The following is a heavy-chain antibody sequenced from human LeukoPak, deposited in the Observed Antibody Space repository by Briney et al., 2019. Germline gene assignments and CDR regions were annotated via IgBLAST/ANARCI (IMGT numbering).Heavy chain of an antibody. V-gene: IGHV3-7*01. CDR2: IKQDGSDK. J-gene: IGHJ4*02. CDR3: ARDHRGIFSPFDY. CDR1: GFTFDDYG. D-gene: IGHD3-3*01. Sequence: GGSLRLSCAASGFTFDDYGMNWVRQAPGKGLEWVANIKQDGSDKYYVDSVKGRFIISRDNAKNSLYLQMNSLRAEDTAVYYCARDHRGIFSPFDYWGQGTLVTVSS.